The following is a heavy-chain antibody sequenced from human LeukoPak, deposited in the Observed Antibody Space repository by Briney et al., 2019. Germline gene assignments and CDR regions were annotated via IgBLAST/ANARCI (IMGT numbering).Heavy chain of an antibody. J-gene: IGHJ4*02. CDR1: GFTFSSYS. CDR2: ISSSSYI. CDR3: ARDKRGYCSSTSCPFDY. Sequence: GGSLRLSCAASGFTFSSYSMNWVRQAPGKGLEWVSSISSSSYIYYADSVKGRFTISRDNAKNSLYLQMNSLRAEDTAVYYCARDKRGYCSSTSCPFDYWGQGTLVTVSS. V-gene: IGHV3-21*01. D-gene: IGHD2-2*01.